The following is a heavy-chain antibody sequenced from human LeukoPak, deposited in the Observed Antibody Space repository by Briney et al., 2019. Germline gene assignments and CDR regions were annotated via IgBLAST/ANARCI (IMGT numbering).Heavy chain of an antibody. CDR1: GGSFSGYY. Sequence: SETLSLTCAVYGGSFSGYYWSWIRQPPGKGLEWIGEINHSGSTNYNPSLKSRVTISVETSKIHFSLMLSSGTAGDTAVYYCARVCGSGSYYRKRNWFDPGGQGTLVTVSS. V-gene: IGHV4-34*01. CDR3: ARVCGSGSYYRKRNWFDP. J-gene: IGHJ5*02. D-gene: IGHD1-26*01. CDR2: INHSGST.